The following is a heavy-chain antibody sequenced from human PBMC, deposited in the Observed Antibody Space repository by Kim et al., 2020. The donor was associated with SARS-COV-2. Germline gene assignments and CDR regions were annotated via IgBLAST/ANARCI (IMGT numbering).Heavy chain of an antibody. J-gene: IGHJ5*02. CDR3: ARPGGSRGRFDP. CDR2: IYYSGST. Sequence: SETLSLTCTVSGGSISSSSYYWGWIRQPPGKGLEWIGSIYYSGSTYYNPSLKSRVTISVDTSKNQFSLKLSSVTAADTAVYYCARPGGSRGRFDPWGQGTLVTVSS. V-gene: IGHV4-39*01. CDR1: GGSISSSSYY. D-gene: IGHD1-26*01.